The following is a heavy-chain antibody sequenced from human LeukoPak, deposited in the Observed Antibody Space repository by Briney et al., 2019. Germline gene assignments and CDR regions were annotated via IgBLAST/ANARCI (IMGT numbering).Heavy chain of an antibody. CDR1: GFAVSSYY. CDR2: IYSGGST. CDR3: ARQTYSSGWYSVYFDY. J-gene: IGHJ4*02. V-gene: IGHV3-53*01. Sequence: GGSPRLSCAASGFAVSSYYMSWVRQAPGKGLEWVSIIYSGGSTYYADSVKGRFTISRDNSKNTLYLQMNSLRAEDTAVYYCARQTYSSGWYSVYFDYWGQGTLVTVSS. D-gene: IGHD6-19*01.